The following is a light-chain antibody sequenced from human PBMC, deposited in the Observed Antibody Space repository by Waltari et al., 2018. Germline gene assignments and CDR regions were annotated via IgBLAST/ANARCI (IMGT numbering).Light chain of an antibody. CDR2: TAS. CDR1: QNIRND. Sequence: DIQLTQSPSSLSASVGDRVTITCRASQNIRNDLKWYQHKPGKAPKLLIYTASTLQTGVPSRFSAIGSGSDFTLTINDLQPDDFATYYCQQTYRAPLIFGGGTKVEIE. CDR3: QQTYRAPLI. J-gene: IGKJ4*01. V-gene: IGKV1-39*01.